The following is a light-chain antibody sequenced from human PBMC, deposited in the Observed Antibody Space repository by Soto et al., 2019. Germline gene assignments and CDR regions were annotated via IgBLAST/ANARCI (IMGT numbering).Light chain of an antibody. CDR2: DVS. V-gene: IGLV2-11*01. CDR3: ASWDDSLNGPV. Sequence: QSALTQPRSVSGSPGQSVTISCTGTSSDVGGYNHVSWYQQHPGKVPKLIIYDVSKRPSGVPDRFSGSKSGTSASLAISGLQSEDEADYYCASWDDSLNGPVFGTGTKVTVL. J-gene: IGLJ1*01. CDR1: SSDVGGYNH.